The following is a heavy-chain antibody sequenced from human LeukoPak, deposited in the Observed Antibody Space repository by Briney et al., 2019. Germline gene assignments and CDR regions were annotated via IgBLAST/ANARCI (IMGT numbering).Heavy chain of an antibody. CDR1: GFTFSNNY. CDR3: ASGSSSVGY. V-gene: IGHV3-11*01. J-gene: IGHJ4*02. D-gene: IGHD6-6*01. CDR2: ISSSANDK. Sequence: GGSLRLSCAASGFTFSNNYMSWVRQAPGKGLEWLSYISSSANDKYYADSVKGRFTISRDNAKNSLYLQMNSLRVEDTAVYYCASGSSSVGYWGQGTLVTVSS.